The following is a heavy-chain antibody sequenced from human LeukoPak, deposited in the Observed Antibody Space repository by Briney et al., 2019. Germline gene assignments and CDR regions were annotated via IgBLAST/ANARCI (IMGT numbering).Heavy chain of an antibody. CDR3: ARADYSTSWFDY. CDR1: GYTFTSYG. V-gene: IGHV1-18*01. CDR2: ISAYDGNT. J-gene: IGHJ4*02. D-gene: IGHD6-13*01. Sequence: ASVRVSCKASGYTFTSYGISWVRQAPGQGLQWMGWISAYDGNTNYAQKLQGRVTLTTDTSMSTAYMELRSLRSDDTAVYFCARADYSTSWFDYWGQGTLVTVSS.